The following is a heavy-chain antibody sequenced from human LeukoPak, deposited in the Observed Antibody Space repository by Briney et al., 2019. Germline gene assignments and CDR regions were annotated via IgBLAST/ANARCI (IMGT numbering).Heavy chain of an antibody. CDR1: DYSTSSGYY. Sequence: SETLSLTCVVSDYSTSSGYYWGWIRQPPGKGLEWIGSFSHSASIYYNPSLKSRVSISVDTSKDQFSLRLSSVTAADTAIYYCAIWSGVAAASRDYYYHNYMDVWGKGTTVTVSS. J-gene: IGHJ6*03. CDR2: FSHSASI. V-gene: IGHV4-38-2*01. D-gene: IGHD6-13*01. CDR3: AIWSGVAAASRDYYYHNYMDV.